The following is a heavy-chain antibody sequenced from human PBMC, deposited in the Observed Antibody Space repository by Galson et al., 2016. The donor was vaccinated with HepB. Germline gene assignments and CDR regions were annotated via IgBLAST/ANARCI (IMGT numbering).Heavy chain of an antibody. J-gene: IGHJ4*02. Sequence: SVKVSCKASGYTFTNFYIHWVRQAPGQGLEWMGVINPIDGDTLYAQNFQGRVTMIRDTSTSTFFMDLSSLRSEDTAVYFCARGRGTTEIHRRHFDYRGQGTLVTVSS. V-gene: IGHV1-46*01. CDR2: INPIDGDT. D-gene: IGHD1/OR15-1a*01. CDR1: GYTFTNFY. CDR3: ARGRGTTEIHRRHFDY.